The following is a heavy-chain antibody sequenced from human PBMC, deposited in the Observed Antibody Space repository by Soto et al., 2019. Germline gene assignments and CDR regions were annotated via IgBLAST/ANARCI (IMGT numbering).Heavy chain of an antibody. V-gene: IGHV5-51*01. D-gene: IGHD6-13*01. CDR3: ARRSAAAGTISGMDV. J-gene: IGHJ6*02. CDR2: IYPGDSDT. Sequence: PGESLKISCKGSGYSFTSYWIGWVRQMPGKGLEWMGIIYPGDSDTRYSPSFQGQVTISADKSISTAYLQWSSLKASDTAMYYCARRSAAAGTISGMDVWGQGTTVTVSS. CDR1: GYSFTSYW.